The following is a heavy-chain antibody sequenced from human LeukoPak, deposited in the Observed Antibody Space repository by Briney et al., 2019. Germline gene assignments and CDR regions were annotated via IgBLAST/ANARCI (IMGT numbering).Heavy chain of an antibody. CDR3: ARGWAVAVFDY. J-gene: IGHJ4*02. V-gene: IGHV3-53*04. CDR2: IYSGGST. CDR1: GFTFSSYA. D-gene: IGHD6-19*01. Sequence: GGSLRLSCAASGFTFSSYAMSWVRQAPGKGLEWVSVIYSGGSTYYADSVKGRFTISRHNSKNTLYLQMNSLRAEDTAVYYCARGWAVAVFDYWGQGTLVTVSS.